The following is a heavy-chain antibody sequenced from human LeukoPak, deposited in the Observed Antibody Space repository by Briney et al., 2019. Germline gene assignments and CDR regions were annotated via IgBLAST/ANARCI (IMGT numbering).Heavy chain of an antibody. Sequence: GGSLRLSCAASGFTFSSYGMHWVRQAPGKGLEWVAFIRYDGSNKYYADSVKGRFTISRDNSKNTLYLQMNSLRAEDTAVYYCAKDPYDSPYYMDVWGKGTTVTVSS. J-gene: IGHJ6*03. V-gene: IGHV3-30*02. CDR3: AKDPYDSPYYMDV. CDR1: GFTFSSYG. CDR2: IRYDGSNK. D-gene: IGHD3-16*01.